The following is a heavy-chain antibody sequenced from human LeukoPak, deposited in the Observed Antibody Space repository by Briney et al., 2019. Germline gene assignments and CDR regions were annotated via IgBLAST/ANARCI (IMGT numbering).Heavy chain of an antibody. J-gene: IGHJ5*02. D-gene: IGHD2-15*01. CDR3: ARDQTMSLPGCSGGSCYSGFLVWFDP. Sequence: GASVKVSCRASGYTFTGYYMHWVRQAPGQGLEWMGWINPNSGGTNYAQKFQGRVTMTRDTSISTAYMELSRLRSDDTAVYYCARDQTMSLPGCSGGSCYSGFLVWFDPWGQGTLVTVSS. CDR2: INPNSGGT. V-gene: IGHV1-2*02. CDR1: GYTFTGYY.